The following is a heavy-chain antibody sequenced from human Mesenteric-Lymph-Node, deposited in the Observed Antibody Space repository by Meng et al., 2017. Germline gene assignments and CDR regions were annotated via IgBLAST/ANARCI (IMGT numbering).Heavy chain of an antibody. CDR2: IYHSGST. CDR1: GGSISSSNW. D-gene: IGHD1-26*01. Sequence: SETLSLTCAVSGGSISSSNWWSWVRQPPGKGLEWIGEIYHSGSTDYNPPLKSRVTMSIDTSKNQFSLRLTSLTAADTAVYYCARSPPIIYGGNYYGAFDIWGQGTMVTVSS. CDR3: ARSPPIIYGGNYYGAFDI. J-gene: IGHJ3*02. V-gene: IGHV4-4*02.